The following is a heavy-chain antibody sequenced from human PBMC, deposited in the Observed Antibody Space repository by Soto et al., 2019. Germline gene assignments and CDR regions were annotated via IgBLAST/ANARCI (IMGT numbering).Heavy chain of an antibody. J-gene: IGHJ6*02. CDR3: GMDV. CDR1: RESFTNYW. CDR2: IYPVDSET. V-gene: IGHV5-51*01. Sequence: GESLKISCKGSRESFTNYWIGWVRQMPRKGLEWMGIIYPVDSETRYSPSFQGQVTFSADKSISTAYLQWRSLKAPDTAIYFYGMDVWGQGTTVTVSS.